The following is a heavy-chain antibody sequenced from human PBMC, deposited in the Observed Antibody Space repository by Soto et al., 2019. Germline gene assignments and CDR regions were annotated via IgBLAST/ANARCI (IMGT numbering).Heavy chain of an antibody. CDR3: AREGALWGGEVDNWFDP. Sequence: SETLSLTCTVSGGSVSSGSYYWSWIRQPPGKGLEWIGYIYYSGSTNYNPSLKSRVTISVDTSKNQFSLKLSSVTTADTAVYYCAREGALWGGEVDNWFDPWGQGTLVTVSS. CDR2: IYYSGST. V-gene: IGHV4-61*01. J-gene: IGHJ5*02. D-gene: IGHD3-10*01. CDR1: GGSVSSGSYY.